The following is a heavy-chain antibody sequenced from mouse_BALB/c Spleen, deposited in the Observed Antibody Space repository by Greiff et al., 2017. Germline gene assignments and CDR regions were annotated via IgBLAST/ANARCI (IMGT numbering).Heavy chain of an antibody. CDR2: ISSGGSYT. V-gene: IGHV5-9-4*01. CDR1: GFTFSSYA. Sequence: EVQLVESGGGLVKPGGSLKLSCAASGFTFSSYAMSWVRQSPEKRLEWVAEISSGGSYTYYPDTVTGRFTISRDNAKNTLYLEMSSLRTEDTAMYDSARDNYPAYAMDYWGQGTSVTVSS. CDR3: ARDNYPAYAMDY. J-gene: IGHJ4*01. D-gene: IGHD1-3*01.